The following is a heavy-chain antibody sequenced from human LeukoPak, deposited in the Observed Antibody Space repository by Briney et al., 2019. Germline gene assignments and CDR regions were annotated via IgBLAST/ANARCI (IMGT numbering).Heavy chain of an antibody. D-gene: IGHD5-18*01. CDR3: ATRSGYSYGTYPYYYMDV. CDR2: INHSGST. V-gene: IGHV4-39*07. Sequence: SETLSLTCSVSGGSISTSNYYWSWIRQPPGKGLEWIGEINHSGSTNYNPSLKSRVTISVDTSKNQFSLKLSSVTAADTAVYYCATRSGYSYGTYPYYYMDVWGKGTTVTISS. J-gene: IGHJ6*03. CDR1: GGSISTSNYY.